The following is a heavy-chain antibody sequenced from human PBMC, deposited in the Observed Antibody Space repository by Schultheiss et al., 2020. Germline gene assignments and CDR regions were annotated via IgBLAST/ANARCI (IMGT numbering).Heavy chain of an antibody. D-gene: IGHD3-9*01. Sequence: GGSLRLSCAASGFTFSSYAMHWVRQAPGKGLEWVAVISYDGSNKYYADSVKGRFTISRDNSKNTLDLQMNSLRAEDTAVYYCAREARGVRYFDWYLGALDYWGQGTLVTVSS. CDR3: AREARGVRYFDWYLGALDY. V-gene: IGHV3-30-3*01. CDR2: ISYDGSNK. CDR1: GFTFSSYA. J-gene: IGHJ4*02.